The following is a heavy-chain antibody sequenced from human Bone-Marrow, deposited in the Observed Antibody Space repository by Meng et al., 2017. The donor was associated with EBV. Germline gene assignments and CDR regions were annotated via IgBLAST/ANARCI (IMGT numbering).Heavy chain of an antibody. CDR3: ARGNTFPEYYFGY. J-gene: IGHJ4*02. CDR1: GGSISSGDYS. Sequence: QRQLQESGSGLVKPSQTLSRTCAVSGGSISSGDYSWSWIRQPPGKGLEWIGNIYHSGSTFYNSSLNSRVTISVDRSKNQFSLKLTSVTAADTAVYYCARGNTFPEYYFGYWGQGTLVTVSS. V-gene: IGHV4-30-2*01. CDR2: IYHSGST. D-gene: IGHD2/OR15-2a*01.